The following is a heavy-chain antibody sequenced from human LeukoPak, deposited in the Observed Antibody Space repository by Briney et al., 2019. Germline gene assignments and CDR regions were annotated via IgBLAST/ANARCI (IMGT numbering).Heavy chain of an antibody. CDR3: AKDLPLYCSGGSCYSQKFDY. CDR2: IRFDGSNK. V-gene: IGHV3-30*02. D-gene: IGHD2-15*01. Sequence: GGSLRLSCAASGFTFSSYGMHWVRQAPGKGLEWVAFIRFDGSNKYYADSVKGRFTISRDNSKNTLYLQMNSLRAEDTAVYYCAKDLPLYCSGGSCYSQKFDYWGQGTLVTVSS. CDR1: GFTFSSYG. J-gene: IGHJ4*02.